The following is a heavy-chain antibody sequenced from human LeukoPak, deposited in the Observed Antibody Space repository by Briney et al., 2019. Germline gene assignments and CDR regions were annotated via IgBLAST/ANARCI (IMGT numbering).Heavy chain of an antibody. CDR2: IYYSGST. J-gene: IGHJ4*02. Sequence: KASETLSLTCTVSGGSIRSYYWSWIRQPPGKGLEWIGYIYYSGSTNYNPSLKSRVTISVDTSKNQFSLKLSSVTAADTAVYYCARTFGVVIPSYYFDYWGQGTLVTVSS. V-gene: IGHV4-59*01. D-gene: IGHD3-3*01. CDR1: GGSIRSYY. CDR3: ARTFGVVIPSYYFDY.